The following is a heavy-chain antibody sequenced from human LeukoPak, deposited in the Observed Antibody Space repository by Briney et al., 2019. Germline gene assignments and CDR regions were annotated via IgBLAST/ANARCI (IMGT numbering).Heavy chain of an antibody. D-gene: IGHD3-3*01. CDR3: AKVRVVGAIGREFDY. CDR1: GFTFSSYG. J-gene: IGHJ4*02. Sequence: GGSLRPSCAASGFTFSSYGMHWVRQAPGKGLEWVAFIRYDGSNKYYADSVKGRFTISRDNSKNTLYLQINSLRAEDTAVYYCAKVRVVGAIGREFDYWGQGTLVTVSS. CDR2: IRYDGSNK. V-gene: IGHV3-30*02.